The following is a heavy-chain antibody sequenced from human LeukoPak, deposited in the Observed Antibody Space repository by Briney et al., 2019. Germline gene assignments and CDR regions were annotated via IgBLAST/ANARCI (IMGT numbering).Heavy chain of an antibody. CDR2: VSAYNGNT. V-gene: IGHV1-18*01. CDR3: ARGSYSGSYFRSSYYYYYMDV. D-gene: IGHD1-26*01. CDR1: GYTFTSYG. J-gene: IGHJ6*03. Sequence: ASVKVSCKASGYTFTSYGISWVRQAPGQGLEWMGWVSAYNGNTNYAQKLQGRVTMTTDTSTSTAYMELRSLRSDDTAVYYCARGSYSGSYFRSSYYYYYMDVWGKGTTVTISS.